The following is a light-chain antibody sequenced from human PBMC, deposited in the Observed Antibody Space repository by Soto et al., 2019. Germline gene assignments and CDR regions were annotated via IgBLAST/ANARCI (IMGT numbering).Light chain of an antibody. V-gene: IGLV2-14*03. Sequence: LTQPASVSGSPGQSITISCTGSSSDVGGFNFVSWYQQHPGKAPKLMIYDVASRPSGVSNRFSGSKSGNTASLTVSGLQTEDEADYYCSSYTTSSTRVFGTGTKVTVL. CDR1: SSDVGGFNF. CDR2: DVA. CDR3: SSYTTSSTRV. J-gene: IGLJ1*01.